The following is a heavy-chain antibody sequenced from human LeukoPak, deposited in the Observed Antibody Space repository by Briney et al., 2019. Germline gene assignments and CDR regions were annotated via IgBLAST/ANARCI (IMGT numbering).Heavy chain of an antibody. Sequence: GGSLRLSCAAFGFTFSNYAISWVRQAPGKGLEWVSAISGSGGSTYYADSVKGRFTISRDNSKNTLYLQMNSLRAEDTAVYYCAKVHSSGYYYPLSWFDPWGQGTLVTVSS. V-gene: IGHV3-23*01. CDR2: ISGSGGST. CDR3: AKVHSSGYYYPLSWFDP. J-gene: IGHJ5*02. D-gene: IGHD3-22*01. CDR1: GFTFSNYA.